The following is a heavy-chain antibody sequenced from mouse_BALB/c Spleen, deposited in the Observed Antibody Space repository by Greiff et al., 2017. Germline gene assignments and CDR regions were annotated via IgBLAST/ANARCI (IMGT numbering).Heavy chain of an antibody. D-gene: IGHD1-1*01. V-gene: IGHV5-12-1*01. J-gene: IGHJ1*01. CDR2: ISSGGGST. CDR1: GFAFSSYD. Sequence: EVMLVESGGGLVKPGGSLKLSCAASGFAFSSYDMSWVRQTPEKRLEWVAYISSGGGSTYYPDTVKGRFTISRDNAKNTLYLQMSSLKSEDTAMYYCARYGSSYWYFDVWGAGTTVTVSS. CDR3: ARYGSSYWYFDV.